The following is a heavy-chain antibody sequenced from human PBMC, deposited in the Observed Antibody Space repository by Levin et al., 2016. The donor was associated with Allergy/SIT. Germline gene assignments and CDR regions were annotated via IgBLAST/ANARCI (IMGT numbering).Heavy chain of an antibody. CDR2: IWYDGSNK. J-gene: IGHJ1*01. CDR3: ASTFYSSSWFEYFQH. Sequence: GESLKISCAASGFTFSSYGMHWVRQAPGKGLEWVAVIWYDGSNKYYADSVKGRFTISRDNSKNTLYLQMNSLRAEDTAVYYCASTFYSSSWFEYFQHWGQGTLVTVSS. D-gene: IGHD6-13*01. CDR1: GFTFSSYG. V-gene: IGHV3-33*01.